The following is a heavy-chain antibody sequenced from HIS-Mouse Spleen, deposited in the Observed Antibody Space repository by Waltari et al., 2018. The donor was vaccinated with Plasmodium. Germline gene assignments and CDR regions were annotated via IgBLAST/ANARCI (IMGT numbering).Heavy chain of an antibody. Sequence: EVQLVESGGGLVKPGGSLSLSWAASGFTFSSYSLKWVRPAPGKGLEWVSSISSSSSYIYYADSVKGRFTISRDNAKNSLYLQMNSLRAEDTAVYYCAREDILTGYYNDYWYFDLWGRGTLVTVSS. CDR3: AREDILTGYYNDYWYFDL. CDR1: GFTFSSYS. CDR2: ISSSSSYI. D-gene: IGHD3-9*01. J-gene: IGHJ2*01. V-gene: IGHV3-21*01.